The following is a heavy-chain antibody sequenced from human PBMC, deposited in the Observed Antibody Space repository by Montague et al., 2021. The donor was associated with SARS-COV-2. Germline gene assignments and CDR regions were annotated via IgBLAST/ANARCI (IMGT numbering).Heavy chain of an antibody. Sequence: SLRLSCAASGFTFSTYAMHWVRQAPGKGLEWLSSIAFDGSSKFYVDSMKGRFTVSRDNSKNTVYLQINSLTTDDTAVYYCARALPRYSSGSFCDYWGQGTLVTVSS. CDR1: GFTFSTYA. J-gene: IGHJ4*02. CDR3: ARALPRYSSGSFCDY. D-gene: IGHD3-10*01. V-gene: IGHV3-30-3*01. CDR2: IAFDGSSK.